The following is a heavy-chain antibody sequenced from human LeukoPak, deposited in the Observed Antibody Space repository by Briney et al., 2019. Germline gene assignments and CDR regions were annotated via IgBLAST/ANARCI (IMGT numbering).Heavy chain of an antibody. CDR1: GGSISSGGYY. CDR2: IYHSGST. J-gene: IGHJ3*02. V-gene: IGHV4-30-2*01. D-gene: IGHD7-27*01. Sequence: PSETLSLTCTVSGGSISSGGYYWSWIRQPPGKGLEWIGYIYHSGSTYYNPSLKSRVTISVDRSKNQFSLKLSSVTAADTAVYYCASATGRYDAFDIWGQGTMVTVSS. CDR3: ASATGRYDAFDI.